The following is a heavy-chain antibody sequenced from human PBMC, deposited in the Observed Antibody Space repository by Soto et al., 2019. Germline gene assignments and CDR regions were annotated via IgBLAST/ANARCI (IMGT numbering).Heavy chain of an antibody. CDR3: AKATTVTTTPYYYYYYMDV. D-gene: IGHD4-17*01. Sequence: GESLKISCAASGFTFSSYAMSWVRQAPGKGLEWVSAISGSGGSTYYADSVKGRFTISRDNSKNTLYLQMNSLRAEDTAVYYCAKATTVTTTPYYYYYYMDVWGKGTTVTVSS. V-gene: IGHV3-23*01. J-gene: IGHJ6*03. CDR1: GFTFSSYA. CDR2: ISGSGGST.